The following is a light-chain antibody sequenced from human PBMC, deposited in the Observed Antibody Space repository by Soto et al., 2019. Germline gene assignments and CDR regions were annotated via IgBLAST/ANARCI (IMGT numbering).Light chain of an antibody. CDR2: RNN. Sequence: QSVLTQPPSASGTPGQRVTISCSGSSSNIGSNYVYWYQQLPGTAPKLLIYRNNQRPSGVPDRFSGSKSGTSASLAISGLRSKDEADYYCAAWDDSLRTVFGTGTKVTVL. V-gene: IGLV1-47*01. CDR3: AAWDDSLRTV. J-gene: IGLJ1*01. CDR1: SSNIGSNY.